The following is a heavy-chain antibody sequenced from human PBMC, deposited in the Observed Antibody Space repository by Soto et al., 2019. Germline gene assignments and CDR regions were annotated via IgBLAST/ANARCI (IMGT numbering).Heavy chain of an antibody. D-gene: IGHD3-22*01. CDR2: IRSKAYGGTT. J-gene: IGHJ4*02. V-gene: IGHV3-49*03. CDR1: GFTFGDYA. Sequence: GGSLRPSCTASGFTFGDYAMSWFRHAPGKGLEWVGFIRSKAYGGTTEYAASVKGRFTISRDDSKSIAYLQMNSLKTEDTAVYYCTREQGDYYDSSGYPSFDYWGQGTLVTVSS. CDR3: TREQGDYYDSSGYPSFDY.